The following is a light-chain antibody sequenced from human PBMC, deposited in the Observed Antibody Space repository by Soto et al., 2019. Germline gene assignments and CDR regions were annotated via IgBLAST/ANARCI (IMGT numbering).Light chain of an antibody. V-gene: IGLV2-14*01. CDR1: SSDIGGYNY. CDR3: SSYTSGATLYV. Sequence: QSALTQPASVSGSPGQSITISCTGTSSDIGGYNYVSWYQQHPGKAPKRMIYGVTNRPSGVSNRFSGSKSGNTASLTISGLQAEDEADYYCSSYTSGATLYVFGTGTKVTVL. J-gene: IGLJ1*01. CDR2: GVT.